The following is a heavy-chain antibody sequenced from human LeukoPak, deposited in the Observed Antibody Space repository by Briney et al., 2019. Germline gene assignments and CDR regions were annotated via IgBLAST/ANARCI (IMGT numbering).Heavy chain of an antibody. CDR2: ISGSGTDT. V-gene: IGHV3-23*01. J-gene: IGHJ2*01. CDR3: AKGLPTAHWFFHL. CDR1: GFTFSSFP. D-gene: IGHD4-17*01. Sequence: PGGSLRLSCAASGFTFSSFPMNWVRQAPGKGLEWVSSISGSGTDTFYADSVKGRFSISRDNSKNTLFLQVDSLRAEDTAVYYCAKGLPTAHWFFHLWGRGTLVTVSS.